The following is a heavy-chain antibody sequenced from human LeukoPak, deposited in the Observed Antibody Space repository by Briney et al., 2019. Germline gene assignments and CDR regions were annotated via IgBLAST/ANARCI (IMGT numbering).Heavy chain of an antibody. Sequence: SETLSLTCAVSGGSISSGGYSWSWIRQPPGKDLEWIGYIYHSGNTFYNPSLKSRVTISVDRSKNQFSLRLSSVTAADTAVYYCARGPSKTTVTTKEVVWFDPWGQGTLVTVSS. J-gene: IGHJ5*02. D-gene: IGHD4-11*01. CDR3: ARGPSKTTVTTKEVVWFDP. CDR1: GGSISSGGYS. CDR2: IYHSGNT. V-gene: IGHV4-30-2*01.